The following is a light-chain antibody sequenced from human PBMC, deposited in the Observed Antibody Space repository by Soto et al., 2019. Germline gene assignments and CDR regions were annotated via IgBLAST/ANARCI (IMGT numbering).Light chain of an antibody. CDR2: EVS. CDR1: SIDVGAYDY. J-gene: IGLJ1*01. V-gene: IGLV2-14*03. CDR3: RSYTSSSTRV. Sequence: QSALTQPASVSGSPGQSITISCTGTSIDVGAYDYVSWYQQLPDKAPKLMIYEVSNRPSGVSNRFSGSKSVNTATLTISVLQAEDEADYYCRSYTSSSTRVFGTGTKLTVL.